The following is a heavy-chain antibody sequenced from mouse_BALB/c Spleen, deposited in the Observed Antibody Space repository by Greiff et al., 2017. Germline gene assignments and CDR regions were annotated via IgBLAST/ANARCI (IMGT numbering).Heavy chain of an antibody. V-gene: IGHV3-2*02. J-gene: IGHJ3*01. CDR2: ISYSGST. CDR1: GYSITSDYA. CDR3: ARSGGYDAAWFAY. D-gene: IGHD2-2*01. Sequence: EVKLVESGPGLVKPSQSLSLTCTVTGYSITSDYAWNWIRQFPGNKLEWMGYISYSGSTSYNPSLKSRISITRDTSKNQFFLQLNSVTTEDTATYYCARSGGYDAAWFAYWGQGTLVTVSA.